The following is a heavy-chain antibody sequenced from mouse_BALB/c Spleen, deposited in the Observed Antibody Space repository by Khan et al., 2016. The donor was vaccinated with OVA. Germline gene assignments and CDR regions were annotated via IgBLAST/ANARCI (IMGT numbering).Heavy chain of an antibody. J-gene: IGHJ4*01. V-gene: IGHV2-3*01. D-gene: IGHD1-2*01. CDR1: GFSLTYYG. CDR3: ARFTTATGNDYVMDY. Sequence: QVQLKQSGLGLVAPSQSLSITCTVSGFSLTYYGVNWVRQPPGKGLEWLGVIWGDGATNHHSGLKSRLSITKDTSKSQVFLKLNSLQTDDTATYYCARFTTATGNDYVMDYWGQGTSVTVSS. CDR2: IWGDGAT.